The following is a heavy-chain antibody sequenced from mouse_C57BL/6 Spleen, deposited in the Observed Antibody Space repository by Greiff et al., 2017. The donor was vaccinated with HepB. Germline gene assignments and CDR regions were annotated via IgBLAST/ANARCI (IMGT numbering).Heavy chain of an antibody. Sequence: EVKLMESGGDLVKPGGSLKLSCAASGFTFSSYGMSWVRQTPDKRLEWVATISSGGSYTYYPDSVKGRFTISRDNAKNTLYLQMSSLKSEDTAMYYCARHGVTTEAMDYWGQGTSVTVSS. V-gene: IGHV5-6*01. D-gene: IGHD1-1*01. J-gene: IGHJ4*01. CDR2: ISSGGSYT. CDR3: ARHGVTTEAMDY. CDR1: GFTFSSYG.